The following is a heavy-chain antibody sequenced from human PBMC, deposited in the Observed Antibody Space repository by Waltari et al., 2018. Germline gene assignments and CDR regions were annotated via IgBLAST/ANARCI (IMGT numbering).Heavy chain of an antibody. V-gene: IGHV3-48*04. CDR1: GFTFSTYN. CDR3: ARGRTTTDFDY. J-gene: IGHJ4*02. Sequence: EVQLVESGGGLVQPGGSLRLSCAASGFTFSTYNMNWVRQAPGKGLQWVSYINSDSKTIYYADSVKGRFTISRDNAKNSLYLQMNSLRAEDTAVYYCARGRTTTDFDYWGQGTLVTVSS. CDR2: INSDSKTI. D-gene: IGHD1-7*01.